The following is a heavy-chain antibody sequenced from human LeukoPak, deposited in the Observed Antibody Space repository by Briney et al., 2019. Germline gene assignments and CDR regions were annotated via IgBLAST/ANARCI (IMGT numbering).Heavy chain of an antibody. V-gene: IGHV3-7*03. D-gene: IGHD6-13*01. J-gene: IGHJ6*03. Sequence: GGSLRLSCTASGFTFTTYWMSWVRHPPGRGLEWVANIKQDGTEKYYADSVKGRFTISRDNAKNSLYLQMNSLRAEDTALYYCARGGGYSSMDVWGKGTTVTVSS. CDR3: ARGGGYSSMDV. CDR2: IKQDGTEK. CDR1: GFTFTTYW.